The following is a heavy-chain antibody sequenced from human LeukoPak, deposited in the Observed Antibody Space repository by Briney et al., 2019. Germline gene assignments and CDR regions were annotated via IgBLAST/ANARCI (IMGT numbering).Heavy chain of an antibody. CDR1: GFTFSYYA. J-gene: IGHJ4*02. D-gene: IGHD2-15*01. Sequence: GGSLRLSCVASRFTSGFTFSYYAMHWVRQAPGKGLEWVAFISNDGGNRYFANSVKGRFTISRDNSKNTVYLQMNSLGAEDTAVYYCADSDGYYYDVWGQGTLVTVS. CDR3: ADSDGYYYDV. V-gene: IGHV3-30-3*01. CDR2: ISNDGGNR.